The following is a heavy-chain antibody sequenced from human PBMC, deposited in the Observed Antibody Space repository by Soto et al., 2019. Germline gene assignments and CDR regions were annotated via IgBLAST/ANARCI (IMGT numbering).Heavy chain of an antibody. V-gene: IGHV3-9*01. CDR2: ISWNSGSI. CDR3: VKSSPYDYVWGSYRGGMDV. J-gene: IGHJ6*02. CDR1: GFTFDDYA. D-gene: IGHD3-16*02. Sequence: GGSLRLSCAASGFTFDDYAMHWVRQAPGKGLEWVSGISWNSGSIGYADSVKGRFTISRDNAKNSLYLQMNSLRAEDTALYYCVKSSPYDYVWGSYRGGMDVWGQGTTVTVSS.